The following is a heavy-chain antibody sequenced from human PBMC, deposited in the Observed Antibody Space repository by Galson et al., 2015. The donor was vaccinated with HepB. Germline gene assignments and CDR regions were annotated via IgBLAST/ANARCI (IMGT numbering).Heavy chain of an antibody. CDR2: ISYDGSNK. V-gene: IGHV3-30-3*01. Sequence: SLRLSCAASGFTFSSYAMHWVRQAPGKGLEWVAVISYDGSNKYYADSVKGRFTISRDNSKNTLYLQMNSLRAVDTAVYYCARGGPQLVREGFSAFDIWGQGTMVTVSS. CDR1: GFTFSSYA. J-gene: IGHJ3*02. CDR3: ARGGPQLVREGFSAFDI. D-gene: IGHD6-13*01.